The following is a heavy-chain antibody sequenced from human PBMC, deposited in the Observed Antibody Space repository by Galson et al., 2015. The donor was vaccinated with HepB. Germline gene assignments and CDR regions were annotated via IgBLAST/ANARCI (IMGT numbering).Heavy chain of an antibody. V-gene: IGHV6-1*01. CDR1: GDSVSSHSAA. CDR3: ARGGDSYLTSFNY. Sequence: CAISGDSVSSHSAAWNWIRQSPSRGLEWLGRTYYRSKWYNDYALSVKSRITINPDTSRNQFSLQLSSVTPEDTAVYYCARGGDSYLTSFNYWGQGTLVTVSS. J-gene: IGHJ4*02. D-gene: IGHD5-18*01. CDR2: TYYRSKWYN.